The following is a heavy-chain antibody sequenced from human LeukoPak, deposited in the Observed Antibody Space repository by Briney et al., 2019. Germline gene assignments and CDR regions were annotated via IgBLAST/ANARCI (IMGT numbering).Heavy chain of an antibody. CDR1: GYSLTSYW. V-gene: IGHV5-51*01. CDR2: IYPGDSDT. Sequence: GESLKISCKGSGYSLTSYWIGWVRQMPGKGLEWMGIIYPGDSDTRYSPSFQGQVTISADKSISTAYLQWSSLKASDTAIYFCARRTLSIDKEDAFDIWGQGTMVIVSS. D-gene: IGHD2-21*01. J-gene: IGHJ3*02. CDR3: ARRTLSIDKEDAFDI.